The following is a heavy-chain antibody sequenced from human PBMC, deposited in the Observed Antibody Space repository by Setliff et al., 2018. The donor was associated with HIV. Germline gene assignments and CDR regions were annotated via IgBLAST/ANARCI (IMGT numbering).Heavy chain of an antibody. D-gene: IGHD6-13*01. J-gene: IGHJ6*03. Sequence: SETLSLTCTVSGYSISSHYWSWIRQPQGKELEWIGYIFSRGSTTYNPSLKSRVTISIDTSKNQFSLKVSSVTAADTAVYYCARGRSRWTYYNYYYMDVWGKGTTVTVSS. CDR3: ARGRSRWTYYNYYYMDV. CDR2: IFSRGST. V-gene: IGHV4-59*11. CDR1: GYSISSHY.